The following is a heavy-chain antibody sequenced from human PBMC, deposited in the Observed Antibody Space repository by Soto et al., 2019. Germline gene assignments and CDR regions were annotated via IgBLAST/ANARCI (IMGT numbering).Heavy chain of an antibody. CDR1: GYSFTSYW. CDR3: ARLVTIFGVVISGGMDV. CDR2: IYPGDSDT. Sequence: GESLKISCKGSGYSFTSYWIGWVRQMPGKGLEWMGIIYPGDSDTRYSPSFQGQVTISADKSISTAYLQWSSLKASDTAMYYCARLVTIFGVVISGGMDVCGQGTTVTVSS. J-gene: IGHJ6*02. D-gene: IGHD3-3*01. V-gene: IGHV5-51*01.